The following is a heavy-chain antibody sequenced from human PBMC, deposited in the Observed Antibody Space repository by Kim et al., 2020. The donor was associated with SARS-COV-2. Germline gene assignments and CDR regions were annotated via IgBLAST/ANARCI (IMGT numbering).Heavy chain of an antibody. J-gene: IGHJ2*01. CDR3: ARAPTGGWYFDL. D-gene: IGHD7-27*01. Sequence: DYAVSLKSRITIATDPSENQFPLQLNSVTPDDTAVYYCARAPTGGWYFDLWGRGTLVTVSS. V-gene: IGHV6-1*01.